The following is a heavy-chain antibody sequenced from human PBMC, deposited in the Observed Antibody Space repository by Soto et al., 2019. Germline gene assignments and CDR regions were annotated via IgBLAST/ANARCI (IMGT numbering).Heavy chain of an antibody. CDR1: GGSVNGY. Sequence: PSETLSLTCTVSGGSVNGYWSWVRQPPGKGLEWIGEIHHSGSTKYNPSLKSRVTISIDKSKNQFSLNLNSVTAADTAVYYCASHGGFYFDYWGQGTQVTVSS. D-gene: IGHD3-16*01. CDR2: IHHSGST. CDR3: ASHGGFYFDY. J-gene: IGHJ4*02. V-gene: IGHV4-4*02.